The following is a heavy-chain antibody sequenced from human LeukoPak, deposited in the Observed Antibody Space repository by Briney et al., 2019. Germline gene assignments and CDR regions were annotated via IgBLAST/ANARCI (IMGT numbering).Heavy chain of an antibody. J-gene: IGHJ4*02. CDR2: INPNSGGT. D-gene: IGHD6-6*01. CDR1: GYTFSNYA. V-gene: IGHV1-2*02. Sequence: GASVKVSCKASGYTFSNYAMNWVRQAPGQGLEWMGWINPNSGGTNYAQKFQGRVTMTRDTSISTAYMELSGLRSDDTAVYYCARRYSDSSEGFDYWGQGTLVTVSS. CDR3: ARRYSDSSEGFDY.